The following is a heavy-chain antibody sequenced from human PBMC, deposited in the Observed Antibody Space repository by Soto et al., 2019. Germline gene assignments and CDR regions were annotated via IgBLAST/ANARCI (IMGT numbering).Heavy chain of an antibody. V-gene: IGHV1-69*13. Sequence: SVKVSCKASGGTFSSYAISWVRQAPGQGLEWMGGIIPIFGTANYAQKFQGRVTITADESTSTAYMELSSLRSEDTAVYYCARGSVQLELLLGAFDIWGQGTMVTVSS. CDR2: IIPIFGTA. CDR1: GGTFSSYA. D-gene: IGHD1-1*01. J-gene: IGHJ3*02. CDR3: ARGSVQLELLLGAFDI.